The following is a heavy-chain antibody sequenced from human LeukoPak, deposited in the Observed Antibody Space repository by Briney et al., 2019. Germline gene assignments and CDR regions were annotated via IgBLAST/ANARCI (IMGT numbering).Heavy chain of an antibody. Sequence: PGGSLRLSCAASGFTFSTYSMNWVRQAPGKGLEWISYISSSGSTMYYADSVKGRFTISRDNAKNSLYLQVYSLRVEDTAVYYCAPYCSSPTCYEVYFDSWGQGTPVTVSS. V-gene: IGHV3-48*01. CDR1: GFTFSTYS. CDR2: ISSSGSTM. CDR3: APYCSSPTCYEVYFDS. D-gene: IGHD2-2*01. J-gene: IGHJ4*02.